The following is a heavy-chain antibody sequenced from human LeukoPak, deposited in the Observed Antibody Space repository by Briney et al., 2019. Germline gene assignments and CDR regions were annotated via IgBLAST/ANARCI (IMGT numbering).Heavy chain of an antibody. CDR1: GYSISSGYY. CDR2: INYSGST. V-gene: IGHV4-61*01. Sequence: SETLSLTCTVSGYSISSGYYWSWIRQPPGKGLEWIGYINYSGSTNYNPSLKSRVTISVDTSKNQFSLKLSSVTAADTAVYYCARSEGGYYYDSSGFDYWGQGTLVTVSS. D-gene: IGHD3-22*01. CDR3: ARSEGGYYYDSSGFDY. J-gene: IGHJ4*02.